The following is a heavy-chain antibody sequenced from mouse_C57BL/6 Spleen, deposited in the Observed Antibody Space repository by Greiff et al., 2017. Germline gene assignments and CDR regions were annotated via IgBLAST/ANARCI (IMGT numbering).Heavy chain of an antibody. D-gene: IGHD4-1*01. J-gene: IGHJ2*01. CDR2: INPNNGGT. CDR3: ARSKRTGYFDY. Sequence: EVQLQQSGPELVKPGASVKISCKASGYTFTDYYMNWVKQSHGKSLEWIGDINPNNGGTSYNQKFKGKATLTVDKSSSTAYMELRSLTSEDAAVYYCARSKRTGYFDYWGQGTTLTVSS. CDR1: GYTFTDYY. V-gene: IGHV1-26*01.